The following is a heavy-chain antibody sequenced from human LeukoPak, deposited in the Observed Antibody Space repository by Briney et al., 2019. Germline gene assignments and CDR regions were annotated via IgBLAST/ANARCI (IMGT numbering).Heavy chain of an antibody. V-gene: IGHV3-7*02. CDR3: ASFLDY. Sequence: HPRGSLRLSCAASGFTFSSYWMSWVRQAPGKGLEWVANIKQDGSEKYYVDSVKGRFTISRDNGKNSLYLQMNSLTDEDTAVYYYASFLDYWGQGTLVTVSS. CDR1: GFTFSSYW. J-gene: IGHJ4*02. CDR2: IKQDGSEK. D-gene: IGHD3-3*01.